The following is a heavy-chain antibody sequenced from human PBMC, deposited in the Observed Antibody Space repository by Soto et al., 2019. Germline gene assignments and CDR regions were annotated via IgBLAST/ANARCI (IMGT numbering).Heavy chain of an antibody. CDR1: GGSISSSSYY. D-gene: IGHD2-21*02. CDR2: IYHSGST. V-gene: IGHV4-39*01. Sequence: SETLSLTCTVSGGSISSSSYYWGWIRQPPGKGLEWIGSIYHSGSTYYNPSLKSRVTISVDTSKNQFSLKLSSVTAADTAVYYCARHGLTEGYYYYYYMDVWGKGTTVTVSS. J-gene: IGHJ6*03. CDR3: ARHGLTEGYYYYYYMDV.